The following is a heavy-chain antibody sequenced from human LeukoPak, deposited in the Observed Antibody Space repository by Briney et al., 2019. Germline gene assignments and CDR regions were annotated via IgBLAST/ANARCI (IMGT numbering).Heavy chain of an antibody. CDR1: GFTFSSHG. Sequence: GGSLTLPCAASGFTFSSHGMYWVRQAPGKGLEWVAHIRYDGSKKNYADSVKGRFTISRDNSKNTLYLQMNSLRAEDTAVYCCARDISRGSLDYWGQGTLVTVSS. CDR2: IRYDGSKK. CDR3: ARDISRGSLDY. D-gene: IGHD2-15*01. V-gene: IGHV3-33*08. J-gene: IGHJ4*02.